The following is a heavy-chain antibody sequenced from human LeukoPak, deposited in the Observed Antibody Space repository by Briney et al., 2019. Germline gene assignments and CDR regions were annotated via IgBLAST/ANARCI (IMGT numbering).Heavy chain of an antibody. D-gene: IGHD1-26*01. CDR2: ISGSGGST. Sequence: PGGSLRLSCAASGFTFSSYAMSWVRQAPGKGLEWDSGISGSGGSTYYADSVKGRFTIFRDNSKNTLYLQMNSLRVEDTAVYYCAKDGRAVGTTHFDYWGQGTLVTVSS. CDR3: AKDGRAVGTTHFDY. CDR1: GFTFSSYA. J-gene: IGHJ4*02. V-gene: IGHV3-23*01.